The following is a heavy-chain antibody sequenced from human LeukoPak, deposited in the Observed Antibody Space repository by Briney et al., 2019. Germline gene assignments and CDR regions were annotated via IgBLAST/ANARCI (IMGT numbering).Heavy chain of an antibody. J-gene: IGHJ4*03. CDR1: GFTFSDYY. D-gene: IGHD5-12*01. Sequence: GGSLRLSCAASGFTFSDYYMSWIRQAPGKGLGWVSYISSSGSTIYYADSMKGRFTTSRDNAKNSLYLQMNSLRAEDTAVYYCARGDSGYDDFDYWGQGTTVTVSS. CDR3: ARGDSGYDDFDY. CDR2: ISSSGSTI. V-gene: IGHV3-11*01.